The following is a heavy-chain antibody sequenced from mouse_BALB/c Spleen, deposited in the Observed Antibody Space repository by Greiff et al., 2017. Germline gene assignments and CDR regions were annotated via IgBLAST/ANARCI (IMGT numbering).Heavy chain of an antibody. CDR3: ARCDYAY. Sequence: QVQLKESGAELAKPGASVKMSCKASGYTFTSYWMHWVKQRPGQGLEWIGYINPSTGYTEYNQKFKDKATLTADKSSSTAYMQLSSLTSEDSAVYYCARCDYAYWGQGTTLTVSS. V-gene: IGHV1-7*01. J-gene: IGHJ2*01. D-gene: IGHD2-4*01. CDR1: GYTFTSYW. CDR2: INPSTGYT.